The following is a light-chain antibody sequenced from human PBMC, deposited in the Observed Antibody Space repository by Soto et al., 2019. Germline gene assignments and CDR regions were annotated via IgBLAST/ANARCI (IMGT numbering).Light chain of an antibody. Sequence: EIVLTQSPGTLSLSAGARATLSCRASPSVSPSSLAWSQHRFGQPPRLLIYGASRRATGIPDRFSGSGCGTNFTLTISRLEPEDFAVYYRQQFGSAAWAFGQGTKVDIK. CDR3: QQFGSAAWA. CDR1: PSVSPSS. V-gene: IGKV3-20*01. J-gene: IGKJ1*01. CDR2: GAS.